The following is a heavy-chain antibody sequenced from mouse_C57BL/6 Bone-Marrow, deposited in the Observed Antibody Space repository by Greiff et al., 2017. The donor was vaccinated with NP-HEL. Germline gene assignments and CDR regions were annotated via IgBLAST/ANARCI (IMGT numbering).Heavy chain of an antibody. CDR3: TRTLYYSNPFAY. CDR1: GFTFSDAW. V-gene: IGHV6-6*01. D-gene: IGHD2-5*01. Sequence: EVKLEESGGGLVQPGGSMKLSCAASGFTFSDAWMDWVRQSPEKGLEWVAEIRNKANNHATYYAESVKGRFTISRDDYKSSVHLQMNSLRAEDTGIYYCTRTLYYSNPFAYWGQGTLVTVSA. CDR2: IRNKANNHAT. J-gene: IGHJ3*01.